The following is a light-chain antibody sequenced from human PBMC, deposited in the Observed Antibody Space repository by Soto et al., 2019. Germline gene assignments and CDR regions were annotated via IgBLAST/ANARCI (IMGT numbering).Light chain of an antibody. J-gene: IGKJ2*01. CDR3: QQSYSTPLYT. CDR1: KSISSY. V-gene: IGKV1-39*01. Sequence: DIQMTQSPSSLSASVGDRVTITCRASKSISSYLHWYQQKPGKAPKLLIYAASSLQSGVPSRFSGSGSWTDFTLTISSLQPEDFATYYCQQSYSTPLYTFGQGTKLEIK. CDR2: AAS.